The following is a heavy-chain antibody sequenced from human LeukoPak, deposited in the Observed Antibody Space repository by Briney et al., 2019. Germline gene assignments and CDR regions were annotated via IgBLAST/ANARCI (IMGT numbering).Heavy chain of an antibody. CDR3: ASGGVVVPAARVGSHGAFYYFDY. D-gene: IGHD2-2*01. CDR2: INHSGST. V-gene: IGHV4-34*01. Sequence: SETLSLTCAVYGGSFSGYYWSWIRQPPGKGLEWIGEINHSGSTNYNPSLKSRVTISVDTSKNQFSLKLSSVTAADTAVYYCASGGVVVPAARVGSHGAFYYFDYWGQGTLVTVSS. J-gene: IGHJ4*02. CDR1: GGSFSGYY.